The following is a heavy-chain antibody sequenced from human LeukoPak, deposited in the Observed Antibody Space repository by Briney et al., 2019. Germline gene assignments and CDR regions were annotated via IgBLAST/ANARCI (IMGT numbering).Heavy chain of an antibody. V-gene: IGHV4-4*07. CDR1: GGSISSYY. CDR3: ARDSAPGDFDY. CDR2: IYSSGST. Sequence: SETLSLTCTVSGGSISSYYWSWIRQPAGKGLEWIGRIYSSGSTNYNPSLKSRVTMSVDTSKNQFSLKLTSVTAADTAVYYCARDSAPGDFDYWGQGTLVTVSS. J-gene: IGHJ4*02. D-gene: IGHD7-27*01.